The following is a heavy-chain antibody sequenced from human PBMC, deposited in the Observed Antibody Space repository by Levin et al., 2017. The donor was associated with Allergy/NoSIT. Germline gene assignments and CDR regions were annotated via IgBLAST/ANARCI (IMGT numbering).Heavy chain of an antibody. D-gene: IGHD3-22*01. V-gene: IGHV4-31*03. Sequence: PSETLSLTCTVSGGSISSGGYYWSWIRQHPGKGLEWIGYIYYSGSTYYNPSLKSRVTISVDTSKNQFSLKLSSVTAADTAVYYCARDRYDSSGWDYYYYGMDVWGQGTTVTVSS. CDR1: GGSISSGGYY. CDR2: IYYSGST. CDR3: ARDRYDSSGWDYYYYGMDV. J-gene: IGHJ6*02.